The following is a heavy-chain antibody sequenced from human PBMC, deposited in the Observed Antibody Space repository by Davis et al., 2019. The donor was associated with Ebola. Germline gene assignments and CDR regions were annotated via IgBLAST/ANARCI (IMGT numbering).Heavy chain of an antibody. D-gene: IGHD1-26*01. V-gene: IGHV1-2*02. J-gene: IGHJ4*02. Sequence: ASVKVSCKASGYTFTGYYMHWVRQAPGQGLEWMGWINPNSGGTSYAQKFQGRVTMTRDTSTSTVYMELSSLRSEDTAVYYCASTAYSGSYRDYWGQGTLVTVST. CDR1: GYTFTGYY. CDR3: ASTAYSGSYRDY. CDR2: INPNSGGT.